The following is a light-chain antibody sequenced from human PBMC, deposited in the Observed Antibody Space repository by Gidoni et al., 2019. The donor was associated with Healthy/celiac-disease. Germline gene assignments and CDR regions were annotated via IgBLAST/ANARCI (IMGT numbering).Light chain of an antibody. CDR3: CSYAGSSTFHVV. CDR1: SSDVGSYNL. V-gene: IGLV2-23*03. J-gene: IGLJ2*01. CDR2: EGS. Sequence: QSALTQPASVSGSPGQSITISCTGTSSDVGSYNLVSWYQQHPSKAPKLMIYEGSKRPSGVSHRFSGSKSGNTASLTISGLQAEDEADYYCCSYAGSSTFHVVFGGGTKLTVL.